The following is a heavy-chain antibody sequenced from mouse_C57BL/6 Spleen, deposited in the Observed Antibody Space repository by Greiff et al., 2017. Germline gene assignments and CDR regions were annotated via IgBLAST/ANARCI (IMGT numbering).Heavy chain of an antibody. CDR2: ISSGGSYT. J-gene: IGHJ2*01. V-gene: IGHV5-6*01. D-gene: IGHD3-3*01. CDR3: ASEGGDY. CDR1: GFTFSSYG. Sequence: EVMLVESGGDLVKPGGSLKLSCAASGFTFSSYGMSWVRQTPDKRLEWVATISSGGSYTYYPDSVKGRFTISRDNAKNTLYLQMSSLKSEDTAMYYCASEGGDYWGQGTTLTVSS.